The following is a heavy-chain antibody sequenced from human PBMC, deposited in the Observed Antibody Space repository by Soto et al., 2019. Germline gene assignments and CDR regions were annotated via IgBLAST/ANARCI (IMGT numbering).Heavy chain of an antibody. CDR2: IIPIFGTA. Sequence: QVQLVQSGAEVKKPGSSVKVSCKASGGTFSSYAISWVRQAPGQGLEWMGGIIPIFGTANYAQKFQGRVPIPADESTSTAYMELSSMRSDDTAVYYCARGYSSGWGDYYYGMDVWGQGTTVTVSS. CDR3: ARGYSSGWGDYYYGMDV. J-gene: IGHJ6*02. D-gene: IGHD6-19*01. CDR1: GGTFSSYA. V-gene: IGHV1-69*01.